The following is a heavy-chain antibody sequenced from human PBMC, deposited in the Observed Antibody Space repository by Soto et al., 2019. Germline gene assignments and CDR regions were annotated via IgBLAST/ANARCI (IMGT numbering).Heavy chain of an antibody. CDR2: IGPESGAT. CDR1: GYTFAGHY. Sequence: ASVKVSCKASGYTFAGHYIHWVRQAPEQGPEWMGEIGPESGATRYAQRFQGRVTMTRDMSITTVYMELNNLSPDDTAVYYCGRGRSGQIVVFYWGQGTPVTVSS. V-gene: IGHV1-2*02. J-gene: IGHJ4*02. D-gene: IGHD1-26*01. CDR3: GRGRSGQIVVFY.